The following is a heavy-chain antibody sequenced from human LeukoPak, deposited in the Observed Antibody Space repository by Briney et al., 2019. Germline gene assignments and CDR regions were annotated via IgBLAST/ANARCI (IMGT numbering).Heavy chain of an antibody. CDR2: INPNSDT. CDR3: ARDRGGNSFDF. Sequence: ASVKVSCKACGYTFTDSYMHWMRQAPGQGLEWMGWINPNSDTNYAQKFQGRVTMTRDTSISTADMELNSLTSDDTGVYYCARDRGGNSFDFWGQGTLVTVSS. CDR1: GYTFTDSY. V-gene: IGHV1-2*02. D-gene: IGHD4-23*01. J-gene: IGHJ4*02.